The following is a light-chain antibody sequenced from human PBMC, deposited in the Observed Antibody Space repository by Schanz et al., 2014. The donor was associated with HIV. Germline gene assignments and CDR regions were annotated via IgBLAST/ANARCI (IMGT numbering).Light chain of an antibody. CDR1: QSISEW. J-gene: IGKJ2*01. CDR2: EAS. CDR3: LHYNDFTST. Sequence: DIQMTQSPSTLSASIGDRITITCRARQSISEWLAWYQQKPGQAPNLLISEASTLESGVPSRFSGTGSGTELTLTISSLHPDDFATYFCLHYNDFTSTFGQGTKLEIK. V-gene: IGKV1-5*03.